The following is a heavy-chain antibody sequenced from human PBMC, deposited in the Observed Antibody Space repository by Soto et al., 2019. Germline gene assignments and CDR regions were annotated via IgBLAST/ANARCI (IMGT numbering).Heavy chain of an antibody. Sequence: QVQLVQSGAEVKKPGSSVKVSCNASGGTFSSYAIIWVRQAPGQGLEWMGGIIPIFGTADYAQKFQGRVTITADESTSTAYMELSSLRSEDTSVYYCASHSGSSPEGRYYYGMDLWGQGTTVTVSS. J-gene: IGHJ6*02. CDR3: ASHSGSSPEGRYYYGMDL. D-gene: IGHD1-26*01. V-gene: IGHV1-69*12. CDR2: IIPIFGTA. CDR1: GGTFSSYA.